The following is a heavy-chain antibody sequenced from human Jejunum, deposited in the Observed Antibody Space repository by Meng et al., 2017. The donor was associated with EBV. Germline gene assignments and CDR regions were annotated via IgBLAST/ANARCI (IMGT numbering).Heavy chain of an antibody. J-gene: IGHJ4*02. CDR2: IYHGGGT. V-gene: IGHV4-4*02. CDR3: AGNGYYALEY. D-gene: IGHD3-22*01. Sequence: QRPGPGPSRGTPSGTLPLTCGVPGGPISDNDGWIWVRQPPGKGLEWLGEIYHGGGTNYNPSLESRVTISVDKSKNQFSLKLNSVTVADTAVYYCAGNGYYALEYWGPGILVTVSS. CDR1: GGPISDNDG.